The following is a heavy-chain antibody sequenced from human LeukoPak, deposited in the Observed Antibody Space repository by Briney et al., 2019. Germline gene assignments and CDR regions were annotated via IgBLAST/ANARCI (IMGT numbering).Heavy chain of an antibody. V-gene: IGHV3-30*03. CDR1: GLTFNNAW. Sequence: GGSLRLSCAASGLTFNNAWMSWVRQAPGKGLDWVAVISYDGTNKYYADSVKGRFTISRDNSKNTLYLRMNSLTTEDTAVYYCARELHCSGGSCDNNWGQGTLVTVSS. CDR3: ARELHCSGGSCDNN. D-gene: IGHD2-15*01. J-gene: IGHJ4*02. CDR2: ISYDGTNK.